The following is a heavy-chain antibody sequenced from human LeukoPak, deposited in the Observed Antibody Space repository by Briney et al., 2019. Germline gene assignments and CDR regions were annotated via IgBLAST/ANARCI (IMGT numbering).Heavy chain of an antibody. CDR1: GDTVTNKRSA. D-gene: IGHD1-14*01. CDR3: ARVNSWTEEPDTGFDY. CDR2: TYYRSKWYN. J-gene: IGHJ4*02. V-gene: IGHV6-1*01. Sequence: SQTLSLTCAISGDTVTNKRSAWNWIRQSPSRGLEWLGRTYYRSKWYNDYAVSVKSRITINPDTSKNQFSLQLNSVSPEDTAVYYCARVNSWTEEPDTGFDYWGQGILVTVSS.